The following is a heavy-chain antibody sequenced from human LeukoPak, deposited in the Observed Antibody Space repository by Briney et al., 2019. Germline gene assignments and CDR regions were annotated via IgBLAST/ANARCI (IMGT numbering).Heavy chain of an antibody. CDR3: ARELAAAGSFDY. J-gene: IGHJ4*02. CDR1: GGPISSGDYY. CDR2: IYYSGST. D-gene: IGHD6-13*01. Sequence: PSETLSLTCTVSGGPISSGDYYWSWIRQPPGKGLEWIGYIYYSGSTYYNPSLKSRVTISVDTSKDQFSLKLSSVTAADTAVYYCARELAAAGSFDYWGQGTLVTVSS. V-gene: IGHV4-30-4*08.